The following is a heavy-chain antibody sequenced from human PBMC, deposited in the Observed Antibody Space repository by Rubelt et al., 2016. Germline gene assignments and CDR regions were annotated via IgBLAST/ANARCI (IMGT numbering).Heavy chain of an antibody. Sequence: SMKGRFTISRDNAKNSLYLQMNSLRAEDTAVYYCARSLGGSDYRGQGTLVTVSS. D-gene: IGHD1-26*01. CDR3: ARSLGGSDY. V-gene: IGHV3-21*01. J-gene: IGHJ4*02.